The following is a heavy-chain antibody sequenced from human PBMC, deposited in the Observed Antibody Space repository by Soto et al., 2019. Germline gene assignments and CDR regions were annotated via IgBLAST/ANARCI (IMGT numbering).Heavy chain of an antibody. D-gene: IGHD3-9*01. CDR3: ARALILTGYYIHDAFDI. CDR1: GGSISSYY. V-gene: IGHV4-59*01. J-gene: IGHJ3*02. CDR2: IYYSGST. Sequence: SETLSLTCTVSGGSISSYYWSWIRQPPGKGLEWIGYIYYSGSTNYNPSLKSRVTISVDTSKNQFSLKLSSVTAADTAVYYCARALILTGYYIHDAFDIWGQGTMVTVSS.